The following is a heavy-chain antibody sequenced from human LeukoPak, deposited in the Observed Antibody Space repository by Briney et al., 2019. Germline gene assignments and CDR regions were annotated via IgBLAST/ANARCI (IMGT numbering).Heavy chain of an antibody. CDR2: IYHSGST. D-gene: IGHD2-2*02. CDR3: ARHLRYCSSTSCYSVWFDP. J-gene: IGHJ5*02. V-gene: IGHV4-38-2*01. CDR1: GYSISSGYY. Sequence: SETLSLTCAVSGYSISSGYYWGWIRQPPGNGLEWIESIYHSGSTYYNPSLKSRVTISVDTSKNQFSLKLSSVTAADTAVYYCARHLRYCSSTSCYSVWFDPWGQGTLVTVSS.